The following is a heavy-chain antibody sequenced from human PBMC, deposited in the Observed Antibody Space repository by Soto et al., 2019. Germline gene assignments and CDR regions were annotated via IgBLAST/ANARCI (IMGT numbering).Heavy chain of an antibody. CDR2: VYNTGGT. V-gene: IGHV4-59*08. Sequence: QVQLQQSGPGLVKPSETLSLTCTVSSGPTSSHNWGWIRQPPGRGLEWIGYVYNTGGTSYNPTLRSRVNISADTSKKNISLTLSSGTAADTAVYYCVRQGIGPVHGLGDVWGQGTTVSVSS. D-gene: IGHD6-19*01. J-gene: IGHJ6*02. CDR3: VRQGIGPVHGLGDV. CDR1: SGPTSSHN.